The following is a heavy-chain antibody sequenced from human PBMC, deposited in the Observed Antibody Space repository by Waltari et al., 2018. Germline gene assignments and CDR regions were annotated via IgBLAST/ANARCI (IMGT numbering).Heavy chain of an antibody. CDR3: ARDAPGIAVAGIDY. CDR1: GSTFTGHY. CDR2: INPNSGGT. D-gene: IGHD6-19*01. Sequence: QVQLVQSGAEVKKPGASVKVSCTASGSTFTGHYMHWVRPAPGQGLEWMGWINPNSGGTNYAQKFQGRVTMTRDTSISTVYMELSRLRSDDTAVYYCARDAPGIAVAGIDYWGQGTLVTVSS. V-gene: IGHV1-2*02. J-gene: IGHJ4*02.